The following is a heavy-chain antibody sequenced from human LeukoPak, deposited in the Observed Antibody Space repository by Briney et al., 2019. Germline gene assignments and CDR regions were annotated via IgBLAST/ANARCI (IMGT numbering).Heavy chain of an antibody. CDR1: GFTFSDHY. Sequence: GGSLRLSCAASGFTFSDHYMSWFRQAPGKGLEWVSYISNSGSLKYYADSVKGRFTISRDNSKNTLYLQMNSLRAEDTAVYYCAKIAELFDYWGQGTLVTVSS. V-gene: IGHV3-11*04. J-gene: IGHJ4*02. CDR2: ISNSGSLK. D-gene: IGHD6-13*01. CDR3: AKIAELFDY.